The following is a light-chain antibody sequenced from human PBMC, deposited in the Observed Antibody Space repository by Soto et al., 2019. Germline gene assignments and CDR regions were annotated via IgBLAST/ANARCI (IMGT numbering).Light chain of an antibody. V-gene: IGKV1-39*01. CDR2: AAS. Sequence: DIQMTQSPSSLSASVGDRVSITCRASQSINSYLNWYQQKPGKAPKLLIFAASSLQSGVPSRFSGSGSGTDFTLTISSLQPEDFATYYCQQTYDTPGLGQGTKVDIK. J-gene: IGKJ1*01. CDR1: QSINSY. CDR3: QQTYDTPG.